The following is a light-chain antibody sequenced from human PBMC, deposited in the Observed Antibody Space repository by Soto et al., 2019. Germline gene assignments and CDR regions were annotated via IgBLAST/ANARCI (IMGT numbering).Light chain of an antibody. CDR1: QSVLYSSNNKNY. Sequence: DIVMTQSPDSLAVSLGERATINCKSSQSVLYSSNNKNYLAWYQQKPGQPPKLLIYWASTRESGVPDRFSGSGSGTDFTLTIISLQAEDVADYYCQQYYTTPNTFGQGTKLEIK. CDR2: WAS. J-gene: IGKJ2*01. CDR3: QQYYTTPNT. V-gene: IGKV4-1*01.